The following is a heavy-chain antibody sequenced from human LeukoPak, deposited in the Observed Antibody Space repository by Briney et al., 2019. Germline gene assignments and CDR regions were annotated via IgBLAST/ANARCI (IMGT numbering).Heavy chain of an antibody. CDR3: ARRITMVRGGNWFDP. D-gene: IGHD3-10*01. CDR2: IYHSGST. Sequence: SETLSLTCTVSGYSISSGYYWGWIRQPPGKGLEWIGSIYHSGSTNYNPSLKSRVTISVDTSKNQFSLKLSSVTAADTAVYYCARRITMVRGGNWFDPWGQGTLVTVSS. J-gene: IGHJ5*02. V-gene: IGHV4-38-2*02. CDR1: GYSISSGYY.